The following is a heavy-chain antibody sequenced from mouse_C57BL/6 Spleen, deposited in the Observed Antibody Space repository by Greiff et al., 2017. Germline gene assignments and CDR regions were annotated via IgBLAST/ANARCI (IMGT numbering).Heavy chain of an antibody. CDR1: GFTFSDYG. CDR3: ARLTGTRDYFDY. CDR2: ISSGSSTI. D-gene: IGHD4-1*01. V-gene: IGHV5-17*01. J-gene: IGHJ2*01. Sequence: VQLKESGGGLVKPGGSLKLSCAASGFTFSDYGMHWVRQAPEKGLEWVAYISSGSSTIYYADTVKGRFTISRDNAKNTLFLQMTSLRSEDTAMYYCARLTGTRDYFDYRGQGTTLTVSS.